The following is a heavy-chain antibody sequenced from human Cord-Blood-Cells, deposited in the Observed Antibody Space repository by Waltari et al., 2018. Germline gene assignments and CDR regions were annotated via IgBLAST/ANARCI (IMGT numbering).Heavy chain of an antibody. CDR1: GSSLTELT. D-gene: IGHD3-3*01. J-gene: IGHJ5*02. CDR2: FDPEDGET. Sequence: QVQLVQSGAGVKKPGASVQVSCKVSGSSLTELTMLWVRRAPGKGLEWMGGFDPEDGETIYAQKFQGRVTMTEDTSTDTAYMELSSLRSEDTAVYYCATTSVLRLNWFDPWGQGTLVTVSS. CDR3: ATTSVLRLNWFDP. V-gene: IGHV1-24*01.